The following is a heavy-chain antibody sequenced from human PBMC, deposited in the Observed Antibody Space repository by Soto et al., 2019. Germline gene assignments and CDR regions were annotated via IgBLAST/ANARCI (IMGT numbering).Heavy chain of an antibody. J-gene: IGHJ6*02. CDR2: IYYSGST. Sequence: PSETLSLTCTVSGGSISSGGYYWSWIRQHPGKGLGCIGYIYYSGSTYYNPSLKSRVTISVDTAKNQFSLKLSSVPAADTAVYYCARDRYRWGGNSEANYYGMDVWGQGTTVTVSS. CDR3: ARDRYRWGGNSEANYYGMDV. CDR1: GGSISSGGYY. D-gene: IGHD2-21*02. V-gene: IGHV4-31*03.